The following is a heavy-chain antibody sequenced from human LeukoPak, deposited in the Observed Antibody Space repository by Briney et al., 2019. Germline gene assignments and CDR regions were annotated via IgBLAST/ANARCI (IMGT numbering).Heavy chain of an antibody. Sequence: GGSLRLSCAVSGFTFSSYDMNWVRQAPGKWLEWVPSISSSSNYIHYADSVKGRFTISRDDAKNSLYLQMSSLRVEDTAVYYCARDLYYYGSGNYVPGFPDYWGQGTLVTVSS. V-gene: IGHV3-21*01. D-gene: IGHD3-10*01. CDR3: ARDLYYYGSGNYVPGFPDY. J-gene: IGHJ4*02. CDR1: GFTFSSYD. CDR2: ISSSSNYI.